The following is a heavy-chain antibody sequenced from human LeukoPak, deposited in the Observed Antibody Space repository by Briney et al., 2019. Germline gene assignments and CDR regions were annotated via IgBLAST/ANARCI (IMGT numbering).Heavy chain of an antibody. D-gene: IGHD6-13*01. CDR3: ARGGGIAAAEDP. J-gene: IGHJ5*02. CDR2: IWYDGTNK. V-gene: IGHV3-33*01. CDR1: GFSLSNYG. Sequence: PGGSLRLSCAVSGFSLSNYGMHWVRQAPGRGLEWVAVIWYDGTNKYYADSVRGRFTISRDSSKNTLYLQMNSLRAEDTAVYYCARGGGIAAAEDPWGQGTLVTVSS.